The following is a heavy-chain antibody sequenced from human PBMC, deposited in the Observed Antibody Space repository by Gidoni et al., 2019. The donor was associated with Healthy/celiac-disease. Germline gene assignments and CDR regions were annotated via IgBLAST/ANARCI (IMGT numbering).Heavy chain of an antibody. CDR2: IYYSGST. D-gene: IGHD3-9*01. CDR1: GGSISSSSYY. Sequence: QLQLQESGPGLVKPSETLSLTCPVSGGSISSSSYYWGWIRQPPGKGLEWIGSIYYSGSTYYNPSLKSRVTISVDTSKNQFSLKLSSVTAADTAVYYCARGYYDILTGYYDTLDYWGQGTLVTVSS. CDR3: ARGYYDILTGYYDTLDY. J-gene: IGHJ4*02. V-gene: IGHV4-39*07.